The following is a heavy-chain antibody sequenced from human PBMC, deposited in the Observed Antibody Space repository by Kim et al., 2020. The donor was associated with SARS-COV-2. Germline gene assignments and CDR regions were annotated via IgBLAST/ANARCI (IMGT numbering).Heavy chain of an antibody. CDR1: GFTFSTYW. V-gene: IGHV3-7*01. Sequence: GGSLRLSCAASGFTFSTYWMSWVRQAPGKGLEWVANVNQDGSEKYYVDSVKGRFTISRDNAKNSLYLQMNSLRAEDTAVYYCARGAKVVPAAIWGVPSWSQYAFDVWGQGTMVTVSS. CDR3: ARGAKVVPAAIWGVPSWSQYAFDV. J-gene: IGHJ3*01. D-gene: IGHD2-2*02. CDR2: VNQDGSEK.